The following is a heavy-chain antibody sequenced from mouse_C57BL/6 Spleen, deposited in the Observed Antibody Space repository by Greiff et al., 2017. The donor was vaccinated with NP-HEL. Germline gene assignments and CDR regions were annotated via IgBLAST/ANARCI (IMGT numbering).Heavy chain of an antibody. J-gene: IGHJ3*01. Sequence: VQLQQSDAELVKPGASVKISCKVSGYTFTDHTIHWMKQRPEQGLEWIGYIYPRDGSTKYNEKFKGKATLTADKSSSTAYMQLNSLTSEDSAVYFCAREGAYYSKKPAWFAYWGQGTLVTVSA. V-gene: IGHV1-78*01. CDR1: GYTFTDHT. D-gene: IGHD2-5*01. CDR2: IYPRDGST. CDR3: AREGAYYSKKPAWFAY.